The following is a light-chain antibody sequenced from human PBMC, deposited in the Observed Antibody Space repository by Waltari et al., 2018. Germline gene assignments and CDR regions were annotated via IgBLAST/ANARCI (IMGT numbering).Light chain of an antibody. Sequence: QSALTQPASLSGSPGQSITISCTGTSGDVGGSNYASWYQQHSGKAPKLMIYEVIKRPSGVSNRFSGSKSGNTASLTISGLQAEDEADYYCNSYTTSSTQVFGTGTKVTVL. CDR1: SGDVGGSNY. CDR2: EVI. CDR3: NSYTTSSTQV. V-gene: IGLV2-14*01. J-gene: IGLJ1*01.